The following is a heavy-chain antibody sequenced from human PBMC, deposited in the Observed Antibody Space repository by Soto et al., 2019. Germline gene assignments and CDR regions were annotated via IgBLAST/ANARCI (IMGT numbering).Heavy chain of an antibody. V-gene: IGHV1-18*01. D-gene: IGHD2-21*02. CDR1: GYTFTNFG. CDR3: VRDLRDYGGDVGYFDY. Sequence: QVQLVQSGAEVKRPGASVKVSCTASGYTFTNFGVTWVRQAPGQGLEWMSWISPETGKTYCARKLQGRVTMTTDTSTNTAYMELGSLRSDDTAVYYCVRDLRDYGGDVGYFDYWGPGTLVIVSS. J-gene: IGHJ4*02. CDR2: ISPETGKT.